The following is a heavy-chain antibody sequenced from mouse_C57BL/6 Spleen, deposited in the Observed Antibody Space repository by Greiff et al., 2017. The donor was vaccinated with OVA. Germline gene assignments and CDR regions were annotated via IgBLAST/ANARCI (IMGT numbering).Heavy chain of an antibody. J-gene: IGHJ2*01. V-gene: IGHV1-81*01. CDR2: IYPRSGNT. Sequence: QVQLQQSGAELARPGASVKLSCKASGYTFTSYGISWVKQRTGQGLEWIGEIYPRSGNTYYNEKLKGKATLTADKSSSTAYMELRSLTSEDSAVYFCARGGDGHERDYWGQGTTLTVSS. CDR3: ARGGDGHERDY. D-gene: IGHD2-3*01. CDR1: GYTFTSYG.